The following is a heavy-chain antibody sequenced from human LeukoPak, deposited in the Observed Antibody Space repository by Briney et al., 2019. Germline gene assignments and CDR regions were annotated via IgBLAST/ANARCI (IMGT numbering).Heavy chain of an antibody. CDR1: GGSICRYY. CDR3: ARAPIKDAFDI. J-gene: IGHJ3*02. CDR2: IYYSGST. Sequence: SETLSLTCTVSGGSICRYYWSWIRQPPGKGLEWIGYIYYSGSTNYNPSLKSRVTISVDTSKNQFSLKLSSVTAADTAVYYCARAPIKDAFDIWGQGTMVTVSS. V-gene: IGHV4-59*01.